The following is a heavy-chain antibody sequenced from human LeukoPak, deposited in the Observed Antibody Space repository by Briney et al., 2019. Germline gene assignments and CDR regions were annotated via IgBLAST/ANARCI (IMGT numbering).Heavy chain of an antibody. CDR2: IKSKTDGGTT. V-gene: IGHV3-15*01. J-gene: IGHJ5*02. D-gene: IGHD2-15*01. CDR1: GFTFSTYW. CDR3: TTEDIVVVVGAYDP. Sequence: PGGSLRLSCAASGFTFSTYWMTWVRQAPGKGLEWVGRIKSKTDGGTTDYAAPVKGRFTISRDDSKNTLYLQMNSLKTEDTAVYYCTTEDIVVVVGAYDPWGQGTLVTVSS.